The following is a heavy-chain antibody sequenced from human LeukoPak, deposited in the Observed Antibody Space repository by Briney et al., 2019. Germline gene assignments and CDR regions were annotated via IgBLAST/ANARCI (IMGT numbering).Heavy chain of an antibody. CDR2: IYYSGST. Sequence: SETLSLTCTVTGGSISSYYWTSIRQPPGKGLEWLGYIYYSGSTNYNPSLKGRVTISVDTSKNQFSLKLSSVTAADTAFYYCGRFQSGSSRQVEYCGEGTLVTVSS. CDR3: GRFQSGSSRQVEY. V-gene: IGHV4-59*08. J-gene: IGHJ4*02. D-gene: IGHD1-26*01. CDR1: GGSISSYY.